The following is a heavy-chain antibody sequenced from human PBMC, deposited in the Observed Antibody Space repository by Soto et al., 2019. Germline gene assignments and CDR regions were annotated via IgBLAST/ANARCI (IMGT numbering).Heavy chain of an antibody. D-gene: IGHD6-6*01. CDR3: AVIAARRGFDY. Sequence: PGRSLRLSCAASGFTFDDYAMHWVRQAPGKGLEWVSGISWNSGSIGYADSVKGRFTISRDNAKNSLYLQMNSLRAEDTALYYCAVIAARRGFDYWGQGTLVTVSS. J-gene: IGHJ4*02. CDR2: ISWNSGSI. V-gene: IGHV3-9*01. CDR1: GFTFDDYA.